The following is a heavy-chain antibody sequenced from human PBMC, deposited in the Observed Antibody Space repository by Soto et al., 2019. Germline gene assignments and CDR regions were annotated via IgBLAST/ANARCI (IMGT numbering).Heavy chain of an antibody. D-gene: IGHD2-2*01. Sequence: GGSLRLSCAASGFTFSSYSMNWVRQAPGKGLEWVSSISSSSSYIYYADSVKGRFTISRDNAKNSLYLQTNSLRAEDTAVYYCASCYAGCYYYYYMDVWGKGTTVTVSS. CDR2: ISSSSSYI. V-gene: IGHV3-21*01. CDR3: ASCYAGCYYYYYMDV. CDR1: GFTFSSYS. J-gene: IGHJ6*03.